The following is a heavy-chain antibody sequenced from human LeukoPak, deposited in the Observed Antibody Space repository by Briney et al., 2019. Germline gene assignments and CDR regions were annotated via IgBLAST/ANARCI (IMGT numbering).Heavy chain of an antibody. V-gene: IGHV5-51*01. D-gene: IGHD6-6*01. CDR2: IYPGDSDT. Sequence: GESLKISCKGSGYSFTSYWIGWVRQMPGKGLEWMGIIYPGDSDTRYSPSFQGQVTISADKSISTAYLQWSSLKASDTAMYYCARLNLWSSSSDYYYYYMDVWGKGTTVTVSS. CDR1: GYSFTSYW. J-gene: IGHJ6*03. CDR3: ARLNLWSSSSDYYYYYMDV.